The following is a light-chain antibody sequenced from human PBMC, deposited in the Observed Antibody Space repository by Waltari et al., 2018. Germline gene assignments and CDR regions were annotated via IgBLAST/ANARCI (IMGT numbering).Light chain of an antibody. CDR3: CSYAGAVTWV. CDR1: STDVGGYNL. J-gene: IGLJ3*02. CDR2: EGT. V-gene: IGLV2-23*01. Sequence: QSALTQPASVSGAPGQSITISCSGSSTDVGGYNLVSWYQQHPGKAPKLLIYEGTKRPSGVSDRFSGSKSDSTASLTISGLQTEDEADYYCCSYAGAVTWVFGGGTKLTVL.